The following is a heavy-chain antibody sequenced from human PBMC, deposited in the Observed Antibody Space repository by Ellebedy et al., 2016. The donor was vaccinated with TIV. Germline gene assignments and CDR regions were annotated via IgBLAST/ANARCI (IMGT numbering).Heavy chain of an antibody. CDR1: GYSFTSYW. V-gene: IGHV5-51*01. Sequence: PGGSLRLSCKGSGYSFTSYWIARVRQKTGKGLEWMGIIYPGDSDTRYSPSFQGQVTISADKSIRTAYLQWSSLKASDNAMYYCARQSDELGGDYWGQGTLVTVSS. CDR3: ARQSDELGGDY. CDR2: IYPGDSDT. J-gene: IGHJ4*02. D-gene: IGHD7-27*01.